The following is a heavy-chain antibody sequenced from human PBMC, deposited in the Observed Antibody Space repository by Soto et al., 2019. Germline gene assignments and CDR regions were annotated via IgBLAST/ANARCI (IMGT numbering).Heavy chain of an antibody. CDR2: INAGDGNT. V-gene: IGHV1-3*01. J-gene: IGHJ4*02. CDR3: ARPPYYYDSSGYDY. CDR1: GYSFTNFA. D-gene: IGHD3-22*01. Sequence: ASVKLSCKTSGYSFTNFAMHCVRQAPGQRLEWMGWINAGDGNTKYSQKFQGRVTITRDTSASTAYMELSSLRSEDTAVYYCARPPYYYDSSGYDYWGQGTLVTVSS.